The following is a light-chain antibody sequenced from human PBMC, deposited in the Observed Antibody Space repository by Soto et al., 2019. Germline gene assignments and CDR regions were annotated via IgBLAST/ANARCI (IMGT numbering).Light chain of an antibody. CDR2: GVT. CDR1: SSDIGTYNY. CDR3: SSYTSSNSYV. V-gene: IGLV2-14*03. J-gene: IGLJ1*01. Sequence: QSALTQPASVSGSPGQSITISCTGTSSDIGTYNYVSWYQLHPGKAPKLMIYGVTNRPSGVSNRFSGSKSGNTASLTISGLQVEDETDYYCSSYTSSNSYVFGTGTKVTVL.